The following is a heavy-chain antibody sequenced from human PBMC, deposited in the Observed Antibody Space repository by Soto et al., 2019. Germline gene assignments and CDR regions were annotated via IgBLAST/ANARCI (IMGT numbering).Heavy chain of an antibody. J-gene: IGHJ6*02. Sequence: SETLSLTCTVSGGSISPYYWSWIRQPPGKGLKWIGYIYYSGNTEYNPSLKSRVTISVDTSKNQFSLKLSSVTAADTAVYYCARDWHYYDSSGYPRVYGMDVWGQGTTVTVSS. D-gene: IGHD3-22*01. CDR1: GGSISPYY. CDR3: ARDWHYYDSSGYPRVYGMDV. CDR2: IYYSGNT. V-gene: IGHV4-59*01.